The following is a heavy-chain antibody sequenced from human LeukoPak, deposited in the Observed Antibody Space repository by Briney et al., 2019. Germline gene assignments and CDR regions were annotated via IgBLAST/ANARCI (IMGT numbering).Heavy chain of an antibody. J-gene: IGHJ4*02. CDR1: GFTFSSYA. D-gene: IGHD2-8*01. CDR2: IYSDGST. V-gene: IGHV3-53*01. CDR3: ARDLGYCTNGVCHTRFDY. Sequence: GGSLRLSCAASGFTFSSYAMSWVRQAPGKGLEWVSVIYSDGSTYYADSVKGRFTISRDNSKNTLDLQMTGLRAEDTAVYYCARDLGYCTNGVCHTRFDYWGQGTLDAVSS.